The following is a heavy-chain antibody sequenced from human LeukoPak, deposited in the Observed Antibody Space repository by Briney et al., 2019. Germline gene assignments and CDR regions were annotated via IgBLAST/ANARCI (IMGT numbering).Heavy chain of an antibody. V-gene: IGHV3-23*01. J-gene: IGHJ4*02. Sequence: GGSLRLSCAASGFTFSSYAMSWVRQAPGKGLKWVSAISGSGGSTYYADSVKGRFTISRDNSKNTLYLQMNSLRAEDTAVYYCAKDRSGQWLVRVPDYWGQGTLVTVSS. CDR1: GFTFSSYA. D-gene: IGHD6-19*01. CDR2: ISGSGGST. CDR3: AKDRSGQWLVRVPDY.